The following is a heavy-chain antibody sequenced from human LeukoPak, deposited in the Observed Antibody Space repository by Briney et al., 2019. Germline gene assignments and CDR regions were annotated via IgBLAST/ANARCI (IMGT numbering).Heavy chain of an antibody. D-gene: IGHD3-10*01. CDR2: IRSKAYGGTT. Sequence: QPGGSLRLSCTASGFTFGDYAMSWVRQAPGKGLEWVGFIRSKAYGGTTEYAASVKGRFTISRDDSKSIAYLQMNSLKTEDTAVYYCTMVRGADYYYMDVWGKGTTVTISS. V-gene: IGHV3-49*04. CDR3: TMVRGADYYYMDV. CDR1: GFTFGDYA. J-gene: IGHJ6*03.